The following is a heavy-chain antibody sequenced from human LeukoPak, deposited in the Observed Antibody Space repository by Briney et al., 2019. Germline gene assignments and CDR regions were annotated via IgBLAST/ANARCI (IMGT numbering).Heavy chain of an antibody. D-gene: IGHD1-1*01. CDR1: GFTFSSYS. V-gene: IGHV4-34*01. Sequence: GSLRLSCAASGFTFSSYSMNWIRQPPGKGLEWIGEINHSGSTNYNPSLKSRVTISVDTSKNQFSLKLSSVTAADTAVYYCARGRYRGTYYYYYGMDVWGQGTTVTVSS. CDR2: INHSGST. CDR3: ARGRYRGTYYYYYGMDV. J-gene: IGHJ6*02.